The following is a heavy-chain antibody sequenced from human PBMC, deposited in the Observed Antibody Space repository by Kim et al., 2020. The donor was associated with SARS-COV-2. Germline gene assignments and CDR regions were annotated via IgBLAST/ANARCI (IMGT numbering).Heavy chain of an antibody. CDR1: GFTFSSYA. D-gene: IGHD6-19*01. V-gene: IGHV3-23*01. Sequence: GGSLRLSCAASGFTFSSYAMSWVRQAPGKGLEWVSAISGSGCSTYYADSVKGRFTISRDNSKNTLYLQMNSLRAEDTAVYYCAKAYSSGRPNNWFDPGAREPWSPSPQ. CDR2: ISGSGCST. CDR3: AKAYSSGRPNNWFDP. J-gene: IGHJ5*02.